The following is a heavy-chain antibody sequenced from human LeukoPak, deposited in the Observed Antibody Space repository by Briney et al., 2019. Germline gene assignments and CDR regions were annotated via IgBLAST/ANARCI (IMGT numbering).Heavy chain of an antibody. CDR1: GYTXTGYY. CDR2: XNPXXGGT. D-gene: IGHD4-17*01. Sequence: ASVKVSCTASGYTXTGYYMHXVRXXXGQXXXXXGXXNPXXGGTNYAKKFQXRVTMTRGTSISTAYMELSRLTSDDTAVYYCARLTSFGDYRTYYFDYWGQGTLVTVSS. J-gene: IGHJ4*02. V-gene: IGHV1-2*02. CDR3: ARLTSFGDYRTYYFDY.